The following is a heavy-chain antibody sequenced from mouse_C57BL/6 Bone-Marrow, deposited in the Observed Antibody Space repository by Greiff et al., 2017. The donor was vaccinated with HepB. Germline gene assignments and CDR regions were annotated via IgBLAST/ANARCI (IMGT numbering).Heavy chain of an antibody. Sequence: EVQLQQSVAELVRPGASVKLSCTASGFNIKNTYMQWVKQRPEQGLEWIGRIDPANGNTKYAPKFQGKATITADTSSNTAYLQLSSLTSEDTAIYYCALTGTSAYWGQGTLVTVSA. V-gene: IGHV14-3*01. J-gene: IGHJ3*01. D-gene: IGHD4-1*01. CDR1: GFNIKNTY. CDR2: IDPANGNT. CDR3: ALTGTSAY.